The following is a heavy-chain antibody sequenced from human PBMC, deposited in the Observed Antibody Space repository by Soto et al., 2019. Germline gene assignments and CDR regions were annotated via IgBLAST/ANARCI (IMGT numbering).Heavy chain of an antibody. V-gene: IGHV4-59*01. D-gene: IGHD4-17*01. CDR1: GGSISSYY. Sequence: SETLSLTCTVSGGSISSYYWSWIRQPPGKGLEWIGYIYYSGSTNYNPSLKSRVTISVDTSKNQFSLKLSSVTAADTAVYYCARATTRTGTTVDYWGQGTLVTVS. J-gene: IGHJ4*02. CDR3: ARATTRTGTTVDY. CDR2: IYYSGST.